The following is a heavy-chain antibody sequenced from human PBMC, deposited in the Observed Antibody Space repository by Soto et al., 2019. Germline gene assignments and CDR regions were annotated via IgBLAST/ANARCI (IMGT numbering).Heavy chain of an antibody. CDR2: IYYSGST. D-gene: IGHD6-19*01. Sequence: QVQLQGSGPGLVKPSETLSLTCTVSGGSVSSGSYYWSWIRQPPGKGLEWIGYIYYSGSTNYNPSPKSRVTISVETSKNQFSLKLSSVTAADTAVYYCARAMYSSGLNWFDPWGQGTLVTVSS. CDR1: GGSVSSGSYY. CDR3: ARAMYSSGLNWFDP. V-gene: IGHV4-61*01. J-gene: IGHJ5*02.